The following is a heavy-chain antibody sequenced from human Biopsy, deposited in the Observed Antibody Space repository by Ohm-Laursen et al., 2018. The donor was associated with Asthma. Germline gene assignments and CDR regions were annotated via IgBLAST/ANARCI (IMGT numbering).Heavy chain of an antibody. CDR2: IWNDGSNK. J-gene: IGHJ4*02. V-gene: IGHV3-33*01. D-gene: IGHD2-2*01. Sequence: SLRLSCSASGFTFSSYGMHWVRQAPGKGLEWVAVIWNDGSNKYYADSVKGRFTISRDNSKNTLYLQMNSLRAEDTAVYYCARDGHEYCSSSSYASFDYWGQGTLVTVSS. CDR1: GFTFSSYG. CDR3: ARDGHEYCSSSSYASFDY.